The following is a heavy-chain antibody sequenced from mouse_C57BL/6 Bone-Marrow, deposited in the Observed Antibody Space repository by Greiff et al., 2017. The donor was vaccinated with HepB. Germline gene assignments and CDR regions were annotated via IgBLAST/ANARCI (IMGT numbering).Heavy chain of an antibody. D-gene: IGHD2-4*01. CDR3: ARLYYDYDDFDY. V-gene: IGHV5-17*01. J-gene: IGHJ2*01. CDR2: ISSGSSTI. Sequence: EVMLVESGGGLVKPGGSLKLSCAASGFTFSDYGMHWVRQAPEKGLEWVAYISSGSSTIYYADTVKGRFTISKDKAKNTLFMQMTSLRSEDTAMYYCARLYYDYDDFDYWGQGTTLTVSS. CDR1: GFTFSDYG.